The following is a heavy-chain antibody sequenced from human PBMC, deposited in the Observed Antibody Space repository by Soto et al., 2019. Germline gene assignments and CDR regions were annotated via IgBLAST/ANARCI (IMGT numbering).Heavy chain of an antibody. CDR1: GFTFSGDW. Sequence: EVQLVESGGGLVQPGGSLRHSCAASGFTFSGDWMHWVRQAAGKGLVWVSRINMDGSSTNYADSVKGRFTISRDNAKNPLYLQMNSLRVDDTAVYYCARGPRGLYHHDYWGQGALVTVSS. J-gene: IGHJ4*02. D-gene: IGHD2-2*01. CDR3: ARGPRGLYHHDY. V-gene: IGHV3-74*01. CDR2: INMDGSST.